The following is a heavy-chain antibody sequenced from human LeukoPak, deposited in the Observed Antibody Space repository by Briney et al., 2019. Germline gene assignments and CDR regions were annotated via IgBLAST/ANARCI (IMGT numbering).Heavy chain of an antibody. V-gene: IGHV4-59*01. J-gene: IGHJ4*02. CDR3: ASSLVRGVPAGPIDY. D-gene: IGHD3-10*01. CDR1: GGSISSYY. CDR2: IYYSGST. Sequence: SETLSLTCTVSGGSISSYYWSWIRQPPGKGLEWIGYIYYSGSTNYNPSLKSRVTISVDTSKNQFPLKLSSVTAADTAVYYCASSLVRGVPAGPIDYWGQGTLVTVSS.